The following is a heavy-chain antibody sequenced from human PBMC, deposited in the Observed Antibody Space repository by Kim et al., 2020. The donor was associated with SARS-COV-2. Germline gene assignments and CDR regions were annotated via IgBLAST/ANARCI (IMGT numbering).Heavy chain of an antibody. Sequence: SETLSLTCAVYGGSFSGYYWSWIRQPPGKGLEWIGEINHSGSTNYNPSLKSRVTISVDTSKNQFSLKLSSVTAADTAVYYCASEAAVAGLHPPKNWFDPWGQGTLVNVSS. CDR2: INHSGST. CDR1: GGSFSGYY. J-gene: IGHJ5*02. V-gene: IGHV4-34*01. CDR3: ASEAAVAGLHPPKNWFDP. D-gene: IGHD6-19*01.